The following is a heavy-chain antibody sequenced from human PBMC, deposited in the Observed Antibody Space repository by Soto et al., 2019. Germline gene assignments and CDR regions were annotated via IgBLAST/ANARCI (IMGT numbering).Heavy chain of an antibody. J-gene: IGHJ6*02. CDR1: GFTFSRFG. Sequence: QVQLVESGGGVVQPGRSLRLSCAASGFTFSRFGMHWVRQAPGKGLEWVAVIWYDGSNKYYADSVKGRFTISRDNSKKTLYLQMNSLRAEDTAVYSCVRDEGTAAAGPYYYYAMDVWGQGTTVTVSS. V-gene: IGHV3-33*01. CDR2: IWYDGSNK. CDR3: VRDEGTAAAGPYYYYAMDV. D-gene: IGHD6-13*01.